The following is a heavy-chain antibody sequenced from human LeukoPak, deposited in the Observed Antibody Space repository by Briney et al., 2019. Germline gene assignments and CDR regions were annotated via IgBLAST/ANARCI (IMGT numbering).Heavy chain of an antibody. J-gene: IGHJ3*02. V-gene: IGHV3-11*01. CDR1: GFTFSDYY. Sequence: GGSLRLSCAASGFTFSDYYMSYIRQAPGKGLEWLSYISTSGSVIYYADSVKGRFTISRDNANNSLYLQMNSLRAEDTAVYYCARVRRGGRPTDAFEICGQGTMVTVSS. CDR2: ISTSGSVI. CDR3: ARVRRGGRPTDAFEI. D-gene: IGHD4-23*01.